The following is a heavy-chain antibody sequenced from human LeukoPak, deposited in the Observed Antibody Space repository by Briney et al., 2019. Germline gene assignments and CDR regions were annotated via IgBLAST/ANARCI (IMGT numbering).Heavy chain of an antibody. J-gene: IGHJ4*02. CDR3: ARGGYDFANYFDY. Sequence: SETLSLTCTVSGGSISSYYWSWIRQPPGKGLEWIGYIYHSGSTYYNPSLKSRVTISVDRSKNQFSLKLSSVTAADTAVCYCARGGYDFANYFDYWGQGTLVTVSS. CDR2: IYHSGST. D-gene: IGHD5-12*01. CDR1: GGSISSYY. V-gene: IGHV4-59*12.